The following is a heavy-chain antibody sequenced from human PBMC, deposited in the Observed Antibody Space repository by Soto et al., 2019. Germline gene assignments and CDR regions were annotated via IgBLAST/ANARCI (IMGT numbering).Heavy chain of an antibody. V-gene: IGHV1-69*13. D-gene: IGHD4-4*01. Sequence: SVKVSCKASGGTFSSYAISWVRQAPGQGLEWMGGIIPIFGTANYAQKFQGRVTITADESTSTAYMKLSSVTAADTAVYYCARDGDGRMTTNPYYYNGKDVWGPGTTVTVSS. CDR2: IIPIFGTA. CDR1: GGTFSSYA. J-gene: IGHJ6*02. CDR3: ARDGDGRMTTNPYYYNGKDV.